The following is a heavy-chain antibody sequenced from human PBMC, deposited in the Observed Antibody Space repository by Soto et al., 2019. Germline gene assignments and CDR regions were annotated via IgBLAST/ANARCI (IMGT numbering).Heavy chain of an antibody. V-gene: IGHV1-69*13. J-gene: IGHJ6*02. D-gene: IGHD5-18*01. CDR3: ARDRRGGDTAMVNIRYYYYGMDV. CDR1: GGTFISYA. Sequence: SAKVSFKASGGTFISYAISWVRQAPGQGLEWMGGIIPIFGTANYAQNFQGRVTITADESTSTAYMELSSLRSEDTAVYYCARDRRGGDTAMVNIRYYYYGMDVWGQGTTVTVSS. CDR2: IIPIFGTA.